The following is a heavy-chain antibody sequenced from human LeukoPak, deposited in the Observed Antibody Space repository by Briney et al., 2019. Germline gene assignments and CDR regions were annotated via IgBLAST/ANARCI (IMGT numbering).Heavy chain of an antibody. CDR1: GGSISSSSYY. CDR2: IYYSGST. J-gene: IGHJ4*02. Sequence: SETLSLTCTVSGGSISSSSYYWGWIRQPPGKGLEWIGSIYYSGSTNYNPSLKSRVTISVDTSKNQFSLKLSSVTAADTAVYYCARGARYCSGGSCYSFDYWGQGTLVTVSS. V-gene: IGHV4-39*07. D-gene: IGHD2-15*01. CDR3: ARGARYCSGGSCYSFDY.